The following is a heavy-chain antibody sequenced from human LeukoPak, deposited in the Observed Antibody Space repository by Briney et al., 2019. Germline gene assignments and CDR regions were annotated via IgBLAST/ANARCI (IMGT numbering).Heavy chain of an antibody. CDR3: ARLVGVATSNNWFDP. J-gene: IGHJ5*02. CDR2: IYYSGST. V-gene: IGHV4-59*08. Sequence: SETLSLTCTVSGGSISSYYWSWIRQPPGKGLEWIGYIYYSGSTNYNPSLKSRVTISVDTSKNQFSLKPSSVTAADTAVYYCARLVGVATSNNWFDPWGQGTLVAVSS. D-gene: IGHD5-12*01. CDR1: GGSISSYY.